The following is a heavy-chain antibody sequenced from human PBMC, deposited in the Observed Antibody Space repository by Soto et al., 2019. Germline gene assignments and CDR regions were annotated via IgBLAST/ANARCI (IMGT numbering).Heavy chain of an antibody. V-gene: IGHV2-5*02. CDR1: GFSLSTSGVG. Sequence: QITLKESGPTLVKPTQTLTLTCTFSGFSLSTSGVGVGWIRQPTGKALEWLALIYWDDDQRYSPSLKSRLTITKDTSKNQVVLTMTNMDPVDTATYYCAHRVAATGLFYYWGQGTLVTVSS. J-gene: IGHJ4*02. CDR3: AHRVAATGLFYY. CDR2: IYWDDDQ. D-gene: IGHD6-13*01.